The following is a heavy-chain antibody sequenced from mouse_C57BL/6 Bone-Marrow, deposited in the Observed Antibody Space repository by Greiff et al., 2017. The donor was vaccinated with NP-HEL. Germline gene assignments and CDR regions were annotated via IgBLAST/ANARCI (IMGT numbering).Heavy chain of an antibody. CDR1: GFTFSSYA. CDR3: ARVDYYGTPDY. J-gene: IGHJ2*01. D-gene: IGHD1-1*01. V-gene: IGHV5-4*01. Sequence: EVQRVESGGGLVKTGGSLKLSCAASGFTFSSYAMSWVRQTPEKRLEWVATISDGGSYTYYPDNVKGRFTLSRDNAKNNLYLQMSHLKSEDTAMYYCARVDYYGTPDYWGQGTTLTVSS. CDR2: ISDGGSYT.